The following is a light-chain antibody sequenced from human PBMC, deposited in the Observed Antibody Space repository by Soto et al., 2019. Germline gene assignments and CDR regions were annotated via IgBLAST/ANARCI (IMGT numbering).Light chain of an antibody. CDR2: GAS. Sequence: DIVLTQSPGTLSLSPGGRPTLPCRASQSVSKNYLAWYQQKPGQAPRLLIYGASNRATGIPDRFSGSGSGTDFTLTISRLEPEDFAVDDCQHYGSPGTFGQGTKVDIK. CDR1: QSVSKNY. V-gene: IGKV3-20*01. J-gene: IGKJ1*01. CDR3: QHYGSPGT.